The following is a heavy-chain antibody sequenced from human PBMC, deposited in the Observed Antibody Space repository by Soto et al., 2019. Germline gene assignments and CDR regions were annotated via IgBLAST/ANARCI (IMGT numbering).Heavy chain of an antibody. Sequence: GGSLRLSCAASGFTFSSYGMHWVRQAPGKGLEWVAVIWYDGSNKYYADSVKGRFTISRDNSKNTLYLQMNSLRAEDTAVYYCARRLGVVAVDYYYYGMDVWGQGTTVTVSS. CDR1: GFTFSSYG. CDR3: ARRLGVVAVDYYYYGMDV. D-gene: IGHD2-15*01. V-gene: IGHV3-33*01. CDR2: IWYDGSNK. J-gene: IGHJ6*02.